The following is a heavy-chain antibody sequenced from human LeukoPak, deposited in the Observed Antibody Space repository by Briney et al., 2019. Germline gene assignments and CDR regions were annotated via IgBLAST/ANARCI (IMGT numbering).Heavy chain of an antibody. Sequence: QSGGSLRLSCAASGFTFSSYAMHWVRQAPGKGLEYVSAISSNGGSTYYANSVKGRFTISRDNSKNTLYLQMGSLRAEDMAVYYCAGDSQPLSGSYQDYWGQGTLVTVSS. J-gene: IGHJ4*02. D-gene: IGHD1-26*01. V-gene: IGHV3-64*01. CDR3: AGDSQPLSGSYQDY. CDR2: ISSNGGST. CDR1: GFTFSSYA.